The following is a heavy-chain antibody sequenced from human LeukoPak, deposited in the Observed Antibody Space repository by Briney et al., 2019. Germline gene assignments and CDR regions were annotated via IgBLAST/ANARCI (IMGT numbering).Heavy chain of an antibody. Sequence: SETLSLTCTVTGGSISNYYWSWIRQPPGKGLEWIGYIYYTGITNYNPSLKSLVTISVDTSRNQLSLQLSSVTAADTAVYYCARHEDNGDYPLDYWGQGTLVTVSS. V-gene: IGHV4-59*08. CDR1: GGSISNYY. CDR2: IYYTGIT. D-gene: IGHD4-17*01. J-gene: IGHJ4*02. CDR3: ARHEDNGDYPLDY.